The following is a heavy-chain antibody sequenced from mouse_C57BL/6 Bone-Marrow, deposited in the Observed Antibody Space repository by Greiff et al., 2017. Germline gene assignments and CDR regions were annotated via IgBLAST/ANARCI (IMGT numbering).Heavy chain of an antibody. Sequence: QVHVKQSGAELVKPGASVKLSCKASGYTFTSYWMQWVKQRPGQGLEWIGEIDPSDSYTNYNQKFKGKATLTVDTSSSTAYMQLSSLTSEDSAVYYCARPGSIPYAMDYWGQGTSVTVSS. CDR3: ARPGSIPYAMDY. V-gene: IGHV1-50*01. CDR1: GYTFTSYW. D-gene: IGHD1-1*01. CDR2: IDPSDSYT. J-gene: IGHJ4*01.